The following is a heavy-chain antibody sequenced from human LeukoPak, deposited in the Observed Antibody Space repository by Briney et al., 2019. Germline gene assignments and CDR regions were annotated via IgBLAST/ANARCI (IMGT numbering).Heavy chain of an antibody. CDR3: ARGQGYYYDSSGYEEPVFDY. J-gene: IGHJ4*02. D-gene: IGHD3-22*01. CDR1: GVSISIYY. Sequence: SETLSLTCTVSGVSISIYYWSWIRQPPGKGLEWIGYIYNSGSTNYNPSLKSRVTIPVDTSKNQFSLKLSSVTAADTAVYYCARGQGYYYDSSGYEEPVFDYWGQGTLVTVSS. CDR2: IYNSGST. V-gene: IGHV4-59*12.